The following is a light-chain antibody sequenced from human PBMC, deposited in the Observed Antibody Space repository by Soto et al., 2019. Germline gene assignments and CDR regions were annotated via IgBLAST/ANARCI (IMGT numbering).Light chain of an antibody. V-gene: IGKV3-20*01. CDR2: GAS. J-gene: IGKJ5*01. CDR1: QSVSSY. Sequence: PGERATLSCRASQSVSSYLAWYQQRPGQPPRLLIYGASSRATGIPDRFSGSGSGTDFTLTISRLEPEDFAVYYCQQYGSASITFGQGTRLEI. CDR3: QQYGSASIT.